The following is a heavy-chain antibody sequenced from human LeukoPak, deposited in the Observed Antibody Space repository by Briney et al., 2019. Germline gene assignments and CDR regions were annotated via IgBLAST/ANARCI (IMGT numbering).Heavy chain of an antibody. CDR3: AASPPSYCSSTTCQANNWFDP. Sequence: LRLSCAASGFTFSSYAMHWIRQPPGKGLEWIGYIYHSGSTNYNPSLKSRVTISVDTSKKQFSLRLNSVTVADTAVYYCAASPPSYCSSTTCQANNWFDPWGQGTLVTVSS. J-gene: IGHJ5*02. CDR1: GFTFSSYA. D-gene: IGHD2-2*01. CDR2: IYHSGST. V-gene: IGHV4-59*01.